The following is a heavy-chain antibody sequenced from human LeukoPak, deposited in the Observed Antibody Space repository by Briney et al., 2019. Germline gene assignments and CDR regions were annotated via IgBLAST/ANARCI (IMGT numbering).Heavy chain of an antibody. Sequence: GGSLRPSCAASGFTFSSYGMHWVRQAPGKGLEHVSGIRSNGGSTYYANSVKGRFTISRDNSKNTLYLQMGSLRAEDMGVYYCARDRYSGFDSGTDYWGQGTLVTVSS. CDR1: GFTFSSYG. D-gene: IGHD5-12*01. CDR3: ARDRYSGFDSGTDY. V-gene: IGHV3-64*01. CDR2: IRSNGGST. J-gene: IGHJ4*02.